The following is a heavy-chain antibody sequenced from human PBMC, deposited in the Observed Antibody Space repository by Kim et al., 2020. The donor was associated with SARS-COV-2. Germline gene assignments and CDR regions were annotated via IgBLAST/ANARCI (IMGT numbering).Heavy chain of an antibody. V-gene: IGHV4-59*13. CDR3: ARGASSFGY. CDR1: AGSISSYY. Sequence: SETLSLTCTVSAGSISSYYWTWIRQPPGKGLEWIGYIYYTGDTNYNPSLESRVTISVDTSKNQFSLKLSSVTAADTAVYYCARGASSFGYWGQGPLVTVS. J-gene: IGHJ4*02. D-gene: IGHD6-6*01. CDR2: IYYTGDT.